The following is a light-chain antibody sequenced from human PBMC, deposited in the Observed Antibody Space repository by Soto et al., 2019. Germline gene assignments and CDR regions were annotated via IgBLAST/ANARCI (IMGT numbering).Light chain of an antibody. Sequence: QSVLTQPPSVSGAPGQRVTISCTGSSPNIGAGYGVHWYQQLPGTAPKLLIYGNSNRPSGVPDRFSGSKSGTSASLAITGLRAEDEADYYCQSYDSSLSGWVFGGGTKVPS. V-gene: IGLV1-40*01. CDR1: SPNIGAGYG. CDR3: QSYDSSLSGWV. CDR2: GNS. J-gene: IGLJ3*02.